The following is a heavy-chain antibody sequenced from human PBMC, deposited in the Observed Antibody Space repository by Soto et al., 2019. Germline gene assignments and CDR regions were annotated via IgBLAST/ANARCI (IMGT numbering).Heavy chain of an antibody. CDR2: ISWNSAII. D-gene: IGHD3-22*01. CDR3: VQEFGYYYDYAFDV. V-gene: IGHV3-9*01. J-gene: IGHJ3*01. Sequence: EVQLEESGGGLVQAGRSLRLSCAASRFTFYDYALHWVRQAPGKGLEWVSGISWNSAIISYADSVKGRFSISRDNAKKYVYLQMDSLRPEATALYYCVQEFGYYYDYAFDVWGQGTMVTVSP. CDR1: RFTFYDYA.